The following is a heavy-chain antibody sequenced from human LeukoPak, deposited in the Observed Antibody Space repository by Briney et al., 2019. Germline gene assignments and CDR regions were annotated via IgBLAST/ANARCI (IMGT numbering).Heavy chain of an antibody. J-gene: IGHJ4*02. Sequence: PSETLSLTCTVSGGSISSYYWSWIRQPPGKGLGWIGYIYYSGSTNYNPSLKSRVTISVDTSKNQFSLKLSSVTAADTAVYYCARFTPMVRGVNSYYFDYWGQGTLVTVSS. V-gene: IGHV4-59*08. CDR1: GGSISSYY. CDR2: IYYSGST. CDR3: ARFTPMVRGVNSYYFDY. D-gene: IGHD3-10*01.